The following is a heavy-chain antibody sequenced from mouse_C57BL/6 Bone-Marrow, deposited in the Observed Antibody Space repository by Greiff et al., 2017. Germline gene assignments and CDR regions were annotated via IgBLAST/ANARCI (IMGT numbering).Heavy chain of an antibody. CDR3: TPVPPDASWFAY. J-gene: IGHJ3*01. CDR2: IDPENGDT. CDR1: GFNIKDDY. D-gene: IGHD2-3*01. V-gene: IGHV14-4*01. Sequence: EVKLMESGAELVRPGASVKLSCTASGFNIKDDYMHWVKQRPEQGLEWIGWIDPENGDTEYASKFQGKATITADTSYNTAYLQLSSLTSVNTAVYYCTPVPPDASWFAYWGQGTLVTVSA.